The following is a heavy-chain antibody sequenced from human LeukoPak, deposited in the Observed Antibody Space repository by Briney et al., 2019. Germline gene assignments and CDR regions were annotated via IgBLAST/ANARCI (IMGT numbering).Heavy chain of an antibody. D-gene: IGHD5-18*01. J-gene: IGHJ4*02. V-gene: IGHV3-23*01. CDR2: ISGSGGTT. CDR1: GFTFSTYA. CDR3: AKGGDIPKVINDY. Sequence: PGGSLRLSCAASGFTFSTYAMSWVRQAPGKGLDWVSEISGSGGTTFYADSVKGRFTISRDNSKNTLYLQMNSLRVEDTAAYYCAKGGDIPKVINDYWGQGTLVTVSS.